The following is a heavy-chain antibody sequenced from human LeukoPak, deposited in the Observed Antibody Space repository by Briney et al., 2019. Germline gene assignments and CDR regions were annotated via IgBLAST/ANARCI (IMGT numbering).Heavy chain of an antibody. Sequence: SETLSLTCAVYGGSFSGYYWSWIRQPPGKGLEWIGYIYYSGSTNYNPSLKSRVTISVDTSKNQFSLKLSSVTAADTAVYYCASGVLNYYDSSGHPYYFDYWGQGTLVTVSS. CDR3: ASGVLNYYDSSGHPYYFDY. V-gene: IGHV4-59*01. CDR2: IYYSGST. D-gene: IGHD3-22*01. J-gene: IGHJ4*02. CDR1: GGSFSGYY.